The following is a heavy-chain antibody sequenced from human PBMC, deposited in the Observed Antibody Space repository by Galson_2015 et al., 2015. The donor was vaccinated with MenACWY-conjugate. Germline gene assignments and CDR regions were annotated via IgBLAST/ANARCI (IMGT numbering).Heavy chain of an antibody. CDR2: IKSRADGEKT. Sequence: SLRLSCAATGFSFSNVWMSWVRQAPGKGPEWVARIKSRADGEKTDYAAPVRGRFSISRDDSRNTLYLQMTSLKSDDTAMYYCTTGRISGWGRPYWDNWGQGTLVTVSS. V-gene: IGHV3-15*01. D-gene: IGHD3-16*01. CDR3: TTGRISGWGRPYWDN. J-gene: IGHJ1*01. CDR1: GFSFSNVW.